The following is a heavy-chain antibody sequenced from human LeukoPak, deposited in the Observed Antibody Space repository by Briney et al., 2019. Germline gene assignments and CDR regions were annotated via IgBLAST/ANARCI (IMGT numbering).Heavy chain of an antibody. CDR2: MNPNRGNT. CDR3: ARDYFDSGRGYYYMDV. V-gene: IGHV1-8*01. CDR1: GYTFSNSD. Sequence: GASVKVSCKASGYTFSNSDINSVRQATGQGLEWMGWMNPNRGNTGYAQKFQGRVTMTRNTSISTAYMELSSLRSEDTAVYYCARDYFDSGRGYYYMDVWGKGTTVTVS. J-gene: IGHJ6*03. D-gene: IGHD3-10*01.